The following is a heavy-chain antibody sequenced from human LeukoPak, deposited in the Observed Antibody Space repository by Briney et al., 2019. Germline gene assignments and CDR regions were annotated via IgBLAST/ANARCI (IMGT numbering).Heavy chain of an antibody. Sequence: GESLKISCKGSGYSFSSYWISWVRQMPGKGLEWMGRIDPTDSYTDYSPSFQGHVTISVDRSISTAYLQGSSLKASDTAIYYCATSRAATLKVHNWFDPWGQGTLVTVSS. D-gene: IGHD2-15*01. J-gene: IGHJ5*02. CDR3: ATSRAATLKVHNWFDP. CDR2: IDPTDSYT. CDR1: GYSFSSYW. V-gene: IGHV5-10-1*01.